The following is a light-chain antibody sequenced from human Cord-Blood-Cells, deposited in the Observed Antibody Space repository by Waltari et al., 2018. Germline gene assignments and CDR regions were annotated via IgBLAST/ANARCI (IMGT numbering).Light chain of an antibody. CDR2: AAS. Sequence: DIQMTKSPYSLAASVGDRVTITCRESQSIISYLKWHQQKTGKAPKLLIYAASSLQSGGPSRFNGSGSGTEFTLTISSLQPEDFATDYCQQSYSTPLTFGGGTKVEIK. CDR3: QQSYSTPLT. V-gene: IGKV1-39*01. CDR1: QSIISY. J-gene: IGKJ4*01.